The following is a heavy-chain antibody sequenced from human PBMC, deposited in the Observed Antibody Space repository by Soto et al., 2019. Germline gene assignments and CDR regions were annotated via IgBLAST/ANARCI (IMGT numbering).Heavy chain of an antibody. D-gene: IGHD2-2*01. Sequence: GGSLRLSCAASGFTFSSYGMHWVRQAPGKGLEWVAVISYDGSNKYYADSVKGRFTISRDNSKNTLYLQMNSLRAEDTAVYYCAIPETPKGYCSSTSCYAPFDYWGQGTLVTVSS. CDR2: ISYDGSNK. CDR1: GFTFSSYG. CDR3: AIPETPKGYCSSTSCYAPFDY. J-gene: IGHJ4*02. V-gene: IGHV3-30*03.